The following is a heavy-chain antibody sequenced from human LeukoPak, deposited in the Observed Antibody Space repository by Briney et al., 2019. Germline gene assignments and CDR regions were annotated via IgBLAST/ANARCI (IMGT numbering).Heavy chain of an antibody. Sequence: PSETLSLTCTVSGGSTSSYYWSWIRQPPGKGLEWIGYIYYSGSTNYNPSLKSRVTISVDTSKNQFSLKLSSVTAADTAVYYCARVRGYYYGSGSYYNNLYFDYWGQGTLVTVSS. CDR3: ARVRGYYYGSGSYYNNLYFDY. D-gene: IGHD3-10*01. V-gene: IGHV4-59*01. CDR2: IYYSGST. J-gene: IGHJ4*02. CDR1: GGSTSSYY.